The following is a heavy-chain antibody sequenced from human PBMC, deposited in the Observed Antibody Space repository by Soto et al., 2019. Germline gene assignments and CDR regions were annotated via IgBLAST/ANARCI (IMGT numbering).Heavy chain of an antibody. V-gene: IGHV3-30*18. CDR2: ISYDGSNK. Sequence: AGGSLRLSCAASGFTFSSYGMHWVRQAPGKGLEWVAVISYDGSNKYYADSVKGRFTISRDNSKNTLYLQMNSLRAEDTAVYYCAKDRPIGAVAGNFDYWGQGTLVTVSS. CDR1: GFTFSSYG. CDR3: AKDRPIGAVAGNFDY. J-gene: IGHJ4*02. D-gene: IGHD6-19*01.